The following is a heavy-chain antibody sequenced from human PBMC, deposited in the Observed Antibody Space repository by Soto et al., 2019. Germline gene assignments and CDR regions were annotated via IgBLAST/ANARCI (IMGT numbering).Heavy chain of an antibody. D-gene: IGHD3-10*01. CDR2: ISPNGQGI. CDR1: GFTVTSNG. V-gene: IGHV3-23*01. J-gene: IGHJ4*02. CDR3: AKDRHYPRDYFHY. Sequence: EVKLLESGGGLVQPGGSLRLSCGVSGFTVTSNGVSWVRRAPGKGLEWVSAISPNGQGIWYADSVKGRFTISRDISRNTVFLQMDSLRAEDTAVYYCAKDRHYPRDYFHYWGQGTLVTVSS.